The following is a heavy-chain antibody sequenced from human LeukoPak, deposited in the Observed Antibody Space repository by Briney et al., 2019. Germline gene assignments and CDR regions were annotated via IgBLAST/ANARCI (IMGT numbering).Heavy chain of an antibody. Sequence: SETLSLTCTVSGGSVTGYYWSWIRQPPGKGLEWIGYIHYTGLTIYNPSLKSRVTISVDTSKNQFSLRLRSVTAADTAVYYCARYPHSSGWYGDDYWGQGTLVTVSS. V-gene: IGHV4-59*08. D-gene: IGHD6-19*01. CDR3: ARYPHSSGWYGDDY. J-gene: IGHJ4*02. CDR2: IHYTGLT. CDR1: GGSVTGYY.